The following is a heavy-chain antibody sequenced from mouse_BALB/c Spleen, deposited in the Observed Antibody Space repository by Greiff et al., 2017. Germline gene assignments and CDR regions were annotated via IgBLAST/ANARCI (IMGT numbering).Heavy chain of an antibody. J-gene: IGHJ4*01. D-gene: IGHD4-1*01. CDR2: ISYSGST. Sequence: EVKLQESGPGLVKPSQSLSLTCTVTGYSITSDYAWNWIRQFPGNKLEWMGYISYSGSTSYNPSLKSRISITRDTSKNQFFLQLNSVTTEDTATYYCAELGQGYAMDYWGQGTSVTVSS. V-gene: IGHV3-2*02. CDR1: GYSITSDYA. CDR3: AELGQGYAMDY.